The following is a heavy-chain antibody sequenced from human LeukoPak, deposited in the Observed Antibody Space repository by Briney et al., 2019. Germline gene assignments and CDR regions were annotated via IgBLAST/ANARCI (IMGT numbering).Heavy chain of an antibody. CDR1: GFTFSSYW. Sequence: GGSLRLSCAASGFTFSSYWMHWVRQALGKGLVWVSRINSDGSSTSYADSVKGRFTISRDNAKNTLYMQMNSLRAEDTAVYYCARVRVGTTTFDYWGQGTLVTVSS. J-gene: IGHJ4*02. CDR2: INSDGSST. CDR3: ARVRVGTTTFDY. D-gene: IGHD1-26*01. V-gene: IGHV3-74*01.